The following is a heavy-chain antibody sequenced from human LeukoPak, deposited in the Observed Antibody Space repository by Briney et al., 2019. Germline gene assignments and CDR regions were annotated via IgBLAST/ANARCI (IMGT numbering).Heavy chain of an antibody. V-gene: IGHV4-59*01. CDR1: GGSISSYY. Sequence: PSETLSLTCTVSGGSISSYYWSWIRQPPGKGLEWIGYIYYSGSTNYNPSLKSRVTISVDTSKNQLSLKLSSVTAADTAVYYCARGEYSSSWRGTFDYWGQGTLVTVSS. D-gene: IGHD6-13*01. CDR3: ARGEYSSSWRGTFDY. CDR2: IYYSGST. J-gene: IGHJ4*02.